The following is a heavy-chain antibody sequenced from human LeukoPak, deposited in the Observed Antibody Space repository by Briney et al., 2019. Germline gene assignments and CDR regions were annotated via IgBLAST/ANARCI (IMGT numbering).Heavy chain of an antibody. V-gene: IGHV3-33*06. CDR2: IWYDGSNK. J-gene: IGHJ4*02. CDR1: GFTFSSYG. Sequence: GGSLRLSCAASGFTFSSYGMHWVRQAPGKGLEWVAVIWYDGSNKYYADSVKCRFTISRDNSKNTLYLQMNSLRAEDTAVYYCAEDGVAAANFEFDYWGQGTLVTVSS. D-gene: IGHD6-13*01. CDR3: AEDGVAAANFEFDY.